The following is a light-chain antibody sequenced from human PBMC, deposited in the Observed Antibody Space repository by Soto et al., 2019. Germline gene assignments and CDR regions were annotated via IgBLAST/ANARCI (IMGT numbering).Light chain of an antibody. V-gene: IGKV3-20*01. J-gene: IGKJ5*01. Sequence: EIVLTQSPGTLSLSPGERATLSCRASQSVSSSYLAWYQQKPGQAPRLLIYGVSRRATGIPDRFSGTGSGTDFTLTVSGLEPEDFAVYYCQQYGSSPSPFGQGTRLDIK. CDR1: QSVSSSY. CDR2: GVS. CDR3: QQYGSSPSP.